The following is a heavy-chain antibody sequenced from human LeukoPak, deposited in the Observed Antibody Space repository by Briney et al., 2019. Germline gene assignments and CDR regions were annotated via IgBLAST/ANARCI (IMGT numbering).Heavy chain of an antibody. Sequence: QPGGSLRLSCAASGFTFSSYAMSWVRQAPGKGLEWVSAISGSGGSTYYADSVKGRFTISRDNSKNTLYLQMNSLRADDTAVYFCAREGSTSQVAYFDYWGQGTLVTVSS. J-gene: IGHJ4*02. CDR3: AREGSTSQVAYFDY. D-gene: IGHD2-2*01. V-gene: IGHV3-23*01. CDR2: ISGSGGST. CDR1: GFTFSSYA.